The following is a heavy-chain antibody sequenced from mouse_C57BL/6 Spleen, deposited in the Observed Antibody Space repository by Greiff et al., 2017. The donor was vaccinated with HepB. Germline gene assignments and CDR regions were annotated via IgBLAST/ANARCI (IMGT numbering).Heavy chain of an antibody. J-gene: IGHJ1*03. CDR2: ISDGGSYT. CDR3: ARDDYGNYWYFDV. V-gene: IGHV5-4*01. D-gene: IGHD2-1*01. CDR1: GFTFSSYA. Sequence: EVQLVESGGGLVKPGGSLKLSCAASGFTFSSYAMSWVRQTPEKRLEWVATISDGGSYTYYPDNVKGRFTISRDNAKNNLYLQMSQLKSEDTAMYYCARDDYGNYWYFDVWGTGTTVTVSS.